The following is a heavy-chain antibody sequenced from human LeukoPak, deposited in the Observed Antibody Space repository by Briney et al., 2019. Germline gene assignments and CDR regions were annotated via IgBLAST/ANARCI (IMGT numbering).Heavy chain of an antibody. Sequence: GGSLRLSCAASGFTFSDYYMSWIRQAPGKGLEWISYISSSGSPRFYADSVKGRFTISRDNAKNSLFLQMNSLRAEDTAVYYCARDKSVWGNLQIPDYWGQGTLVTVSS. CDR2: ISSSGSPR. J-gene: IGHJ4*02. CDR1: GFTFSDYY. D-gene: IGHD3-16*01. CDR3: ARDKSVWGNLQIPDY. V-gene: IGHV3-11*01.